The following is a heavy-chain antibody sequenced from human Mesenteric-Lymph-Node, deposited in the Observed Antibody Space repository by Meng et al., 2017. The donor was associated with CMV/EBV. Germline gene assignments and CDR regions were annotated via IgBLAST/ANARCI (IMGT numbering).Heavy chain of an antibody. V-gene: IGHV1-69*05. CDR1: GGTFSSYA. D-gene: IGHD2-2*01. J-gene: IGHJ6*02. CDR2: IIPIFGTA. Sequence: SVKVSCKASGGTFSSYAISWVRQAPGQGLEWMGGIIPIFGTANYAQKFQGRVTITTDESTSTAYMELSSLRSEDTAVYYCARGGAVVVVPASIGADYYGMDVWGQGTTVTVSS. CDR3: ARGGAVVVVPASIGADYYGMDV.